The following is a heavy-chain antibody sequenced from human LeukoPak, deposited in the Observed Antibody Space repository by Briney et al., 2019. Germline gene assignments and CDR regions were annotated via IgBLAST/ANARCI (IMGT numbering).Heavy chain of an antibody. CDR3: ARDLGFYYFDY. Sequence: PGGSLRLSCAASGFTFSSYWMHWVRQAPGKGLEWVAVISYDGSNKYYADSVKGRFTISRDNSKNTLYLQMNSLRAEDTAVYYCARDLGFYYFDYWGQGTLVTVSS. J-gene: IGHJ4*02. CDR1: GFTFSSYW. CDR2: ISYDGSNK. V-gene: IGHV3-30-3*01.